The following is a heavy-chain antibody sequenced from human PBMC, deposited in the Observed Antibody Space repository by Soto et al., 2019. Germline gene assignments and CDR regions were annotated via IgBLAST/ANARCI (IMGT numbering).Heavy chain of an antibody. Sequence: SVKVSFKASGYTFTGYYMHWLQQAAAQALEWMGGINPNSGGTNYEQKFQGRVTRTRDTSIITAYMELSRLRSDDTAVYYCASFSSSWYCNYYYGMDVWGQGTTVTVSS. D-gene: IGHD6-13*01. V-gene: IGHV1-2*02. CDR2: INPNSGGT. CDR3: ASFSSSWYCNYYYGMDV. CDR1: GYTFTGYY. J-gene: IGHJ6*02.